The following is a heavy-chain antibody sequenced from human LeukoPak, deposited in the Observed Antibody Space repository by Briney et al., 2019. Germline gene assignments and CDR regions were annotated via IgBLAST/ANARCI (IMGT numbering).Heavy chain of an antibody. V-gene: IGHV4-34*01. CDR2: INHSGST. Sequence: SETLSLTCAVYGGSFSGYYWSWIRQPPGKGLEWIGEINHSGSTNYNPSLKSRVTISVDTSKNQFSLKLSSVTAADTAVYYCARGSGSSGYKDYFDYWGRGTLVTVSS. J-gene: IGHJ4*02. D-gene: IGHD3-22*01. CDR1: GGSFSGYY. CDR3: ARGSGSSGYKDYFDY.